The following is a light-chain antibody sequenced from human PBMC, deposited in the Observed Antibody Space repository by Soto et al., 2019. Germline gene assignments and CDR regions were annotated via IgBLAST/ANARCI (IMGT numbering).Light chain of an antibody. V-gene: IGLV1-44*01. Sequence: QYVLTQPPSASGTPGQRVTISCSGSSSNIGSNTVNWYQQLPGTAPKLLIYSNNQRPSGVPDRFSGSKSGTSASLAISGLQSEDEADYYCAAWDDSLNGPMFGGGTKLTVL. J-gene: IGLJ3*02. CDR3: AAWDDSLNGPM. CDR1: SSNIGSNT. CDR2: SNN.